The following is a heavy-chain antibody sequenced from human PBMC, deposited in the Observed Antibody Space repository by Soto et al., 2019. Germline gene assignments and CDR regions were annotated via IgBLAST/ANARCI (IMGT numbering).Heavy chain of an antibody. CDR3: ARLTTGYPTWFDP. J-gene: IGHJ5*02. CDR2: IHYRGDT. V-gene: IGHV4-39*01. CDR1: GASISTNHHN. Sequence: QVQLQGSGPGLVRPSETLSLTCTVSGASISTNHHNWAWVRQPPGKGLEWMGNIHYRGDTYFNPSLGSRLSMSVDTSKNQFSLKLTSVTAADTAVYYCARLTTGYPTWFDPWGQGTLVTVSS. D-gene: IGHD3-9*01.